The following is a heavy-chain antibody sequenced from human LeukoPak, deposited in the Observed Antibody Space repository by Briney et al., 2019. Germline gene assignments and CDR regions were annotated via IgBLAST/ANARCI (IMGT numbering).Heavy chain of an antibody. J-gene: IGHJ6*03. CDR3: ATSSLAARAYYYYYMDV. Sequence: SETLSLTCTVSGGSISGSDYYWGWIRQPPGKGLEWIGSIYYTGRTHYNPSLKSRVIISVDTSKNQFSLKLSSVTAADTAVYYCATSSLAARAYYYYYMDVWGKGTTVTVSS. CDR1: GGSISGSDYY. V-gene: IGHV4-39*07. CDR2: IYYTGRT. D-gene: IGHD6-6*01.